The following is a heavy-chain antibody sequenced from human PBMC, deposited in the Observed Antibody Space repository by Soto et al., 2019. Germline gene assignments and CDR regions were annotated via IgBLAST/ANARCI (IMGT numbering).Heavy chain of an antibody. D-gene: IGHD2-15*01. Sequence: EVQLVESGGGLVKPGGSLRLSCAASGFTFSSYSMNWVRQAPGKGLEWVSSISSSSSYIYYAESVKGRFTISRDNAKNSLYLQMNSLRAEDTAVYYCARNREDIVVVVAADGGSNFDYWGQGTLVTVSS. V-gene: IGHV3-21*01. CDR1: GFTFSSYS. J-gene: IGHJ4*02. CDR3: ARNREDIVVVVAADGGSNFDY. CDR2: ISSSSSYI.